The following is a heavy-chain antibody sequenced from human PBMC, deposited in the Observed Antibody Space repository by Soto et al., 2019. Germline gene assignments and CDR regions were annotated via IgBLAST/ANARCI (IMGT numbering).Heavy chain of an antibody. CDR3: ARRMYAHTSYYYYGMDV. D-gene: IGHD2-8*01. CDR2: INWNGGST. J-gene: IGHJ6*02. Sequence: EVQLVDSGGGVVRPGGSLRLSCAASGFTFDDYGMSWVRQAPGKGLEWVSGINWNGGSTGYADSVKGRFTISRDNAKNSLYLQMNSLRAEDTALYYCARRMYAHTSYYYYGMDVWGQGTTVTVS. CDR1: GFTFDDYG. V-gene: IGHV3-20*04.